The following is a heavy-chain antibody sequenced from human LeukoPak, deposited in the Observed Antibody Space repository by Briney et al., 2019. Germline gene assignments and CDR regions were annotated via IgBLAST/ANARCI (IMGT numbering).Heavy chain of an antibody. J-gene: IGHJ4*02. Sequence: SETLSLTCTVSGGSVSSTTYFWSWIRQPPGKGLEWIASIDYSGSTYYNPSLKSRVTISVDTSENQFSLKLSSVTAADTAVYYCARYVVYGSGKYYFDYWGQGTLVTVSS. CDR2: IDYSGST. V-gene: IGHV4-39*01. CDR3: ARYVVYGSGKYYFDY. D-gene: IGHD3-10*01. CDR1: GGSVSSTTYF.